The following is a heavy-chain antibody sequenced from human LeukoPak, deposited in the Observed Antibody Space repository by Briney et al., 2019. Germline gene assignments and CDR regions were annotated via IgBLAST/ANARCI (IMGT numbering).Heavy chain of an antibody. D-gene: IGHD3-9*01. Sequence: GGSLRLSCAASGFTLSSYSMNWVRQAPGKGLEWVSSISSSSSYIYYADSVKGRFTISRDNAKNSLYLQMNSLRAEDTAVYYCARKLRYFDWLSDYRYYFDYWGQGTLVTVSS. CDR2: ISSSSSYI. CDR1: GFTLSSYS. CDR3: ARKLRYFDWLSDYRYYFDY. J-gene: IGHJ4*02. V-gene: IGHV3-21*01.